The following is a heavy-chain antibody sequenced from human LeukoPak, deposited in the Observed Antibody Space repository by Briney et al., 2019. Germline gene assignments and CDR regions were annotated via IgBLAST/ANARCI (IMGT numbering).Heavy chain of an antibody. D-gene: IGHD6-13*01. CDR3: ASGEQQLVLGWFDP. CDR1: GFTFSSYS. Sequence: PGGSLRLSCAASGFTFSSYSMNWVRQAPGKGLEWVSYISSSSSTIYYADSVKDRFTISRDNAKNSLYLQMNSLRAEDTAVYYCASGEQQLVLGWFDPWGQGTLVTVSS. CDR2: ISSSSSTI. V-gene: IGHV3-48*04. J-gene: IGHJ5*02.